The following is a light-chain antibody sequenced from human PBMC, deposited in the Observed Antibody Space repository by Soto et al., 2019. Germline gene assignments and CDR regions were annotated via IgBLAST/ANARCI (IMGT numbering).Light chain of an antibody. Sequence: DIQMTQSPSSLSASVGDRVTITCRASQSISSYLTWYQQNPGKAPKLLIYAAPSLNSGAPSRFSGSGYGTDFTLAISSLQPEDFANYYCQQSYSIPPTFRQGTKLEIK. CDR2: AAP. CDR3: QQSYSIPPT. V-gene: IGKV1-39*01. J-gene: IGKJ2*01. CDR1: QSISSY.